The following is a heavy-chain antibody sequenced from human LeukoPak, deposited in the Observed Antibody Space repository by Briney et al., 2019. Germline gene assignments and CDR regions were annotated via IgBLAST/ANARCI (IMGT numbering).Heavy chain of an antibody. Sequence: GGLRLSCAASGFTFSSYWMHWVRQAPGKGLVWVSRINSDGSSTSYADSVKGRFTISRDNAKNTLYLQMNSLRAEDTAVYYCAREPYGDYASLQDYFDYWGQGTLVTVSS. CDR2: INSDGSST. D-gene: IGHD4-17*01. J-gene: IGHJ4*02. CDR3: AREPYGDYASLQDYFDY. CDR1: GFTFSSYW. V-gene: IGHV3-74*01.